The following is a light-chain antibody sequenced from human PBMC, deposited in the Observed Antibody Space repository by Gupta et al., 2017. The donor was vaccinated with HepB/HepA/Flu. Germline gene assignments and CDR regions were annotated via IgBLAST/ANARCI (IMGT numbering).Light chain of an antibody. J-gene: IGKJ4*01. CDR3: QQRHDWPPLT. CDR2: DAS. Sequence: IAVTQSPATLSLSPGERATPSCRASQSVSSYLAWYQQKPGQAPRLLIYDASNRATGVPARFSGSGSGTEFTLTISSLEPEDFAVYDCQQRHDWPPLTFGGGTRVEIK. CDR1: QSVSSY. V-gene: IGKV3-11*01.